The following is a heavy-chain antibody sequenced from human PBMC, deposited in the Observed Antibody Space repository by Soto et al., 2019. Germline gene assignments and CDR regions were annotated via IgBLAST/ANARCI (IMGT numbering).Heavy chain of an antibody. CDR3: AKDNTGWSGSPIDY. Sequence: GWSLRLSCASSVFTFISYSMNWVRQAPGKGLEWVSYISSSSSTIYYADSVKGRFTISRDNAKNSLYLQMNSLRAEDTALYYCAKDNTGWSGSPIDYWGQGTLVTVSS. CDR1: VFTFISYS. D-gene: IGHD6-19*01. V-gene: IGHV3-48*01. J-gene: IGHJ4*02. CDR2: ISSSSSTI.